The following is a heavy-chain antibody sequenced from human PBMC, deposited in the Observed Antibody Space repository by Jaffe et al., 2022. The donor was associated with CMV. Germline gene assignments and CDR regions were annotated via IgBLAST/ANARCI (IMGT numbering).Heavy chain of an antibody. J-gene: IGHJ6*02. CDR1: GFTFSSYG. CDR2: IWYDGSNK. V-gene: IGHV3-33*01. Sequence: QVQLVESGGGVVQPGRSLRLSCAASGFTFSSYGMHWVRQAPGKGLEWVAVIWYDGSNKYYADSVKGRFTISRDNSKNTLYLQMNSLRAEDTAVYYCAREVSAGPTYYYYGMDVWGQGTTVTVSS. CDR3: AREVSAGPTYYYYGMDV. D-gene: IGHD2-21*01.